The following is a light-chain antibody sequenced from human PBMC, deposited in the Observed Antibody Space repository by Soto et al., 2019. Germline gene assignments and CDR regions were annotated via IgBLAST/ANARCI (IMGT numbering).Light chain of an antibody. CDR2: AAS. V-gene: IGKV3-15*01. Sequence: EIVMTQSPATLSVSPGERATLSCRASQGVGSTLAWYQQKPGQTPRLLIYAASTRATGVPARFSGSGSGTEFTLTINSLQSEDFADYYCQHYHSWPLTFGGGTKVEIK. CDR1: QGVGST. CDR3: QHYHSWPLT. J-gene: IGKJ4*01.